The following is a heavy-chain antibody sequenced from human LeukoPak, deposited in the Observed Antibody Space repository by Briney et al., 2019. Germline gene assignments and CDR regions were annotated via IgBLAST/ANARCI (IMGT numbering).Heavy chain of an antibody. Sequence: SETLSLTCTVSGGSISSYYWSWIRQPPGKGLEWIGYIYYSGSTNYNPSLKSRVTISVGTSKNQFSLKLSSVTAADTAVYYCASSSAAGLITFDYWGQGTLVTVSS. CDR3: ASSSAAGLITFDY. V-gene: IGHV4-59*01. D-gene: IGHD6-13*01. CDR1: GGSISSYY. J-gene: IGHJ4*02. CDR2: IYYSGST.